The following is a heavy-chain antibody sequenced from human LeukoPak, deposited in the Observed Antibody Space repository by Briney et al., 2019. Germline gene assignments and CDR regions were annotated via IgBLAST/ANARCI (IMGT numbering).Heavy chain of an antibody. CDR1: GFTFDDYG. J-gene: IGHJ4*02. CDR3: AKVGNNWDFDY. D-gene: IGHD1-1*01. V-gene: IGHV3-30*18. Sequence: GGSLRLSCAASGFTFDDYGMSWVRQAPGKGLEWVALISYDGSNKYYADSVKGRFIISRDNSKNTLYLQMNSLRAEDTAVYYCAKVGNNWDFDYWGQGTLVTVSS. CDR2: ISYDGSNK.